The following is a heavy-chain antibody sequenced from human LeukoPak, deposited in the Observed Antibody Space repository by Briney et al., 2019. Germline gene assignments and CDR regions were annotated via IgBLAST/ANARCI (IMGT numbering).Heavy chain of an antibody. CDR3: AKFPYSSGNCPY. D-gene: IGHD6-19*01. CDR2: IRYDGSNK. Sequence: GGSLRLSCAASGFTFSSYGMHWVRQAPGKGLEWVAFIRYDGSNKYYADSVKGRFTISRDNSKNTLYLRMNSLRAEDTAVYYCAKFPYSSGNCPYWGQGTLVTVSS. V-gene: IGHV3-30*02. CDR1: GFTFSSYG. J-gene: IGHJ4*02.